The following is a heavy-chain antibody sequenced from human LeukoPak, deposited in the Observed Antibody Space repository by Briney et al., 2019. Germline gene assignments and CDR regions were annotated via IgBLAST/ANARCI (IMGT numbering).Heavy chain of an antibody. CDR2: ISGSGGST. CDR1: GFTFSSYA. D-gene: IGHD3-22*01. J-gene: IGHJ4*02. CDR3: ARSQYYYDSSGYFVFDY. Sequence: GGSLRLSCAASGFTFSSYAMSWVRQAPGKGLEWVSAISGSGGSTYYADSVKGRFTISRDNSKNTLYLQMNSLRAEDTAVYYCARSQYYYDSSGYFVFDYWGQGTLVTVSS. V-gene: IGHV3-23*01.